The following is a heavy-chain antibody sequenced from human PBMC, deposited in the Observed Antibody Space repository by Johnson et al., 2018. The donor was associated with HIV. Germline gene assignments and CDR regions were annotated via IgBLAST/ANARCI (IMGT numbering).Heavy chain of an antibody. D-gene: IGHD6-25*01. Sequence: QVQLVESGGGVVQPGRSLRLSCAASGFTFSSYAMHWVRQAPGKGLEWVAVISYDGSNKYYADSVKGRFTISRDTSKNTLYLQMNSLKTEDTAVYYGVKDRAWYSSVGPPAFDIWGQGTMVTVSS. CDR1: GFTFSSYA. CDR3: VKDRAWYSSVGPPAFDI. V-gene: IGHV3-30-3*01. CDR2: ISYDGSNK. J-gene: IGHJ3*02.